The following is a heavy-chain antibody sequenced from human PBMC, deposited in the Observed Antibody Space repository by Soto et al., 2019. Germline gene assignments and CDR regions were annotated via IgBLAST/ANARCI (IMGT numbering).Heavy chain of an antibody. Sequence: GESLKISCKGSGYTFNSYSIGWVRQMAGKGLEWMGIIYASDSDTRYSPSFQGQVTISVDKSISTAYLQWSSLKASDTAIYYCESAMKYSYGYYWGQGTLVTVSS. D-gene: IGHD5-18*01. CDR1: GYTFNSYS. CDR3: ESAMKYSYGYY. CDR2: IYASDSDT. J-gene: IGHJ4*02. V-gene: IGHV5-51*01.